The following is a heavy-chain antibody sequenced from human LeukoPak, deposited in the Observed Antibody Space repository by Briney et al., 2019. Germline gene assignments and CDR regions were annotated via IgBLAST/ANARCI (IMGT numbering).Heavy chain of an antibody. V-gene: IGHV4-61*02. CDR2: IYTSGCT. Sequence: SETLSLTCTVSGGSISSGSYYWSWVRQPAGKGLEYIGRIYTSGCTNYNPSLKSRVTISVDTSKNHFSLKLSSVTAADTAVYYCARERLYYYYYMDVWGKGTTVTISS. J-gene: IGHJ6*03. CDR3: ARERLYYYYYMDV. CDR1: GGSISSGSYY.